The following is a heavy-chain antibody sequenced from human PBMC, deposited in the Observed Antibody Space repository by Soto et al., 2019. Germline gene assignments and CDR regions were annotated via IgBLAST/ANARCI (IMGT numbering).Heavy chain of an antibody. CDR2: TYYRSKWYN. V-gene: IGHV6-1*01. Sequence: PSQALSLTCAISGDSVSSNSAAWNWVRQSPSRGLEWLGRTYYRSKWYNDYAVSVKSRITINPDTSKNQFSLQLNSVTPEDTAVYYCARDEYYDFWSGYGGYYYYMDVWGKGTTVTVSS. J-gene: IGHJ6*03. CDR1: GDSVSSNSAA. CDR3: ARDEYYDFWSGYGGYYYYMDV. D-gene: IGHD3-3*01.